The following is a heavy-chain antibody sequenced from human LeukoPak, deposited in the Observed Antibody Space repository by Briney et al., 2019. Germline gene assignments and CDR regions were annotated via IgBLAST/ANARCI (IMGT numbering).Heavy chain of an antibody. CDR3: ARYIEYYDFWGGSDAWFNP. CDR2: INPNSGGT. Sequence: ASVKVSCKASGYTFTGYYMHWVRQAPGQGLEWMGWINPNSGGTNYAQKFQGRVTMTRDTSISTAYMELSRLRSDDTAVYYCARYIEYYDFWGGSDAWFNPWGQGTLVTVSS. J-gene: IGHJ5*02. V-gene: IGHV1-2*02. CDR1: GYTFTGYY. D-gene: IGHD3-3*01.